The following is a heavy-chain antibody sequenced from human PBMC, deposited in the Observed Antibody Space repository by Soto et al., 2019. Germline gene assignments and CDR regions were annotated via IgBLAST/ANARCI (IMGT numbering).Heavy chain of an antibody. CDR2: IYSSGNT. CDR3: ARVSSPFGY. CDR1: GFTVRSNY. J-gene: IGHJ4*02. V-gene: IGHV3-53*02. Sequence: EVQLVETGGGLIQPGGSLRLSCAVSGFTVRSNYMSWVRQAPGKGLEWVSIIYSSGNTYYADSVKGRFTMSRDTSNNTVFIQMSSLRAEDKAVYYCARVSSPFGYWGQGTLVTVSS. D-gene: IGHD3-16*01.